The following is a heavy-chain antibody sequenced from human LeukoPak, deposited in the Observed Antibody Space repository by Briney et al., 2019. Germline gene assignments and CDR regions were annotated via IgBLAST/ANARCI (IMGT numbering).Heavy chain of an antibody. CDR1: GFTFSSYS. Sequence: GGSLRLSCAASGFTFSSYSMNWVRQAPGKGLEWVSYISSSSSSTIYYADSVKGRFTISRDNAKNSLYLQMNSLRAEDTAVYYCARDHHLGSGSGYFYSPWYFDLWGRGTLVTVSS. CDR3: ARDHHLGSGSGYFYSPWYFDL. D-gene: IGHD3-22*01. CDR2: ISSSSSSTI. V-gene: IGHV3-48*04. J-gene: IGHJ2*01.